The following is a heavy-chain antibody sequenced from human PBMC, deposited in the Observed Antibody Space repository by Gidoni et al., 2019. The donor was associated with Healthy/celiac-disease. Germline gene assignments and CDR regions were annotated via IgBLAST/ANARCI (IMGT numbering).Heavy chain of an antibody. CDR1: GGSISSYY. J-gene: IGHJ3*02. D-gene: IGHD1-26*01. V-gene: IGHV4-59*01. CDR2: IYYSGST. CDR3: ARWEMAEDAFDI. Sequence: QVQLQESGPGLVKPSETLSLTCTVSGGSISSYYWSWIRQPPGKGLEWIGYIYYSGSTNYNPSLKSRVTISVDTSKNQFSLKLSSVTAADTAVYYCARWEMAEDAFDIWGQGTMVTVSS.